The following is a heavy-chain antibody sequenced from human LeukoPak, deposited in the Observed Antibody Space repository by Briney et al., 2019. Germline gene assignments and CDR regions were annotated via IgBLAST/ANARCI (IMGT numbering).Heavy chain of an antibody. D-gene: IGHD1-26*01. CDR2: TYYRSPWFT. CDR1: GDSVSSNSAA. J-gene: IGHJ4*02. CDR3: AREESGFDS. V-gene: IGHV6-1*01. Sequence: SQTLSLTCAISGDSVSSNSAAWSWFRQSPSRGLEWLGRTYYRSPWFTDFAVSVKSRITIKPDTSKNQFSLQLTSVTPEDTAVYYCAREESGFDSWGQGTLVTVSS.